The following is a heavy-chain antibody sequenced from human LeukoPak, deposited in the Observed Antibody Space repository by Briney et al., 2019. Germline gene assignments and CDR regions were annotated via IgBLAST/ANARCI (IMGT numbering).Heavy chain of an antibody. J-gene: IGHJ4*02. Sequence: GGSLRLSCAASGFTFSNHAMNWVRQAPGKGLEWVSIISGSGHGPVTYYADSVKGRFTISRDDSKNTLFLHMNSLRAEDTAVYYCAKTSVGEGRIIEPGYFDKWGQGTLVTVSS. D-gene: IGHD2-15*01. CDR1: GFTFSNHA. V-gene: IGHV3-23*01. CDR2: ISGSGHGPVT. CDR3: AKTSVGEGRIIEPGYFDK.